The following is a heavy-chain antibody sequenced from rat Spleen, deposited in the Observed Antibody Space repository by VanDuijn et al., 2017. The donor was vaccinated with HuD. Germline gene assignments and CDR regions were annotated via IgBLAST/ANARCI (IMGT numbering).Heavy chain of an antibody. CDR1: GFIFSDFY. V-gene: IGHV5-29*01. D-gene: IGHD4-4*01. CDR2: ISYDESKT. J-gene: IGHJ1*01. Sequence: EVQLVESDGGLVQPGRSLKLSCAASGFIFSDFYMAWVRQAPTKGLEWVATISYDESKTYYRDSVKGRFTISRDNVRSTLNLHMDSLRSEDTAIYYCTRRGYLSDWYFDFWGPGTMVTVSS. CDR3: TRRGYLSDWYFDF.